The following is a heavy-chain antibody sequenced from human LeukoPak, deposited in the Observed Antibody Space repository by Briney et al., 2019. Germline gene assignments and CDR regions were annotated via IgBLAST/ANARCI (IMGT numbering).Heavy chain of an antibody. J-gene: IGHJ3*02. CDR1: GFTFSSYE. Sequence: PGGSLRLSCAASGFTFSSYEVNWVRQAPGKGLEWVSYISSSSSTIYYADSVKGRFTISRDNAKNSLYLQMNSLRAEDTAVYYCARDQAMIVVVPDAFDIWGQGTMVTVSS. V-gene: IGHV3-48*03. CDR3: ARDQAMIVVVPDAFDI. CDR2: ISSSSSTI. D-gene: IGHD3-22*01.